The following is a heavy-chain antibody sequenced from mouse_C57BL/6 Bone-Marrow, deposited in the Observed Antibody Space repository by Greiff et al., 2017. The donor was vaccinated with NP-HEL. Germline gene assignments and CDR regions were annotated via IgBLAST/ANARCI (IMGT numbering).Heavy chain of an antibody. Sequence: EVQLQQSGPELVKPGDSVKISCKASGYSFTGYFMNWVMQSHGKSLEWIGRINPYNGDTFYNQKFKGKATLTVDKSSSTAHMELRSLTSEDSAVYYCARLAITREFAYWGQGTLVTVSA. CDR3: ARLAITREFAY. V-gene: IGHV1-20*01. D-gene: IGHD2-4*01. CDR1: GYSFTGYF. CDR2: INPYNGDT. J-gene: IGHJ3*01.